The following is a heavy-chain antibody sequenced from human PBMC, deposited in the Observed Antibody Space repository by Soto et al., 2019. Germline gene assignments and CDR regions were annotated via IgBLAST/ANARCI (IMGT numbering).Heavy chain of an antibody. Sequence: GGSLRLSCAASGFTFRNNVLSWVRQAPGKGLDWVSGITGSGRDTYYADSVKGRFTISRDNSKNTVHLQINSLRVEDTAVYYCAKQAGYSSDPFDYWGQGTLVTVSS. CDR2: ITGSGRDT. CDR1: GFTFRNNV. D-gene: IGHD6-19*01. V-gene: IGHV3-23*01. CDR3: AKQAGYSSDPFDY. J-gene: IGHJ4*02.